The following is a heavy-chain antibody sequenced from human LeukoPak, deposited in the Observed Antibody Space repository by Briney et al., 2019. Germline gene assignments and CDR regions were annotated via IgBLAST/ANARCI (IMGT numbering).Heavy chain of an antibody. CDR3: ARDLLGNSGSYLRHPNGPPFDY. V-gene: IGHV3-74*01. D-gene: IGHD1-26*01. CDR2: INSDGSST. CDR1: GFTFSSYW. Sequence: GGSLRLSCAASGFTFSSYWMHWVRQAPGKGLVWVSRINSDGSSTSYADSVKGRFTISRDNAKHTLYLQMNRLRAEDTAVYYCARDLLGNSGSYLRHPNGPPFDYWGQGTLVTVSS. J-gene: IGHJ4*02.